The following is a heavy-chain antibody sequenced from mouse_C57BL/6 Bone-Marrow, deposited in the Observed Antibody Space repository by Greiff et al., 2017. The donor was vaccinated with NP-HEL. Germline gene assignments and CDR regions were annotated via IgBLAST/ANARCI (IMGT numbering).Heavy chain of an antibody. Sequence: EVQVVESGGDLVKPGGSLKLSCAASGFTFSSYGMSWVRQTPDKRLEWVATISSGGSYTYYPDSVKGRFTFSRDNATNTLYLQMSSLKSEDTAMYYCARIGVGDDWGQGTTLTVSS. J-gene: IGHJ2*01. CDR3: ARIGVGDD. D-gene: IGHD3-1*01. CDR2: ISSGGSYT. CDR1: GFTFSSYG. V-gene: IGHV5-6*01.